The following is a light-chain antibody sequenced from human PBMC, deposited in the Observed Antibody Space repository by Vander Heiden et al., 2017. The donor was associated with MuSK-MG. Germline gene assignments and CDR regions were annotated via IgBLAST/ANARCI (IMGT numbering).Light chain of an antibody. CDR1: YIGRET. J-gene: IGLJ1*01. CDR2: YYR. CDR3: QVWDSSSDQRV. V-gene: IGLV3-21*04. Sequence: SYVLTQPPSLSVAPGKTANITCGGNYIGRETVRLYQQRSGLDPVGLYHYYRDRPSGIPERFSGSNSGNTATLTISRVEAGDEVAYYCQVWDSSSDQRVFGTGTKVTVL.